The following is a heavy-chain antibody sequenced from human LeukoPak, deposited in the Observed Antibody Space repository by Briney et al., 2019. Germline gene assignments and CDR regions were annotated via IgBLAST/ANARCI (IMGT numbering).Heavy chain of an antibody. CDR2: IYYSGTT. CDR1: GGSINSYY. V-gene: IGHV4-59*08. J-gene: IGHJ4*02. Sequence: SETLSLTCTVSGGSINSYYWSWIRQPPGKGLEWIGYIYYSGTTNYNPSLKSRVTISVDTSKNQSSLKLSSVTAADTAVYYCARRVGNYFDYWGQGTLVTVSS. D-gene: IGHD3-10*01. CDR3: ARRVGNYFDY.